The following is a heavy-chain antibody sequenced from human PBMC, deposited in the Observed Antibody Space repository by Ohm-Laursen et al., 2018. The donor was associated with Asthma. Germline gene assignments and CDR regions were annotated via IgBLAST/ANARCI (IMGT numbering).Heavy chain of an antibody. D-gene: IGHD6-19*01. CDR2: IIPIFGTA. Sequence: SSVKVSCKVSGGTFSSYAISWVRQAPGQGLEWMGGIIPIFGTANYAQKFQGRVTITADESTSTAYMELSSLRSEDTAVYYCARDQDQSSGWYGAFDIWGQGTMVTVSS. J-gene: IGHJ3*02. V-gene: IGHV1-69*01. CDR3: ARDQDQSSGWYGAFDI. CDR1: GGTFSSYA.